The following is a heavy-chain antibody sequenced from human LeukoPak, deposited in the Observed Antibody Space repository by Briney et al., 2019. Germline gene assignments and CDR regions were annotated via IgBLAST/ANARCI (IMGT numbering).Heavy chain of an antibody. Sequence: PGGSLRLSCAASGFTFSSYSMNWVRQAPGKGLEWVSSISSSSSYIYYADSVKGRFTISRDNAKNSLYLQMNSLRAEDTAVYYCARGSVSGSYIPYWGQGTLVTVSS. CDR3: ARGSVSGSYIPY. CDR1: GFTFSSYS. V-gene: IGHV3-21*01. D-gene: IGHD1-26*01. CDR2: ISSSSSYI. J-gene: IGHJ4*02.